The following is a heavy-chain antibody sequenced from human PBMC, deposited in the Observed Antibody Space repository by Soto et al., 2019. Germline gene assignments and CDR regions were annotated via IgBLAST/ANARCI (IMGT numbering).Heavy chain of an antibody. V-gene: IGHV1-18*01. CDR2: ISGYNGNT. J-gene: IGHJ6*02. Sequence: QVQVVQSGDEVKKPGASVKVSCKASGYTFTNYGFSWVRQAPGQVLEWMGWISGYNGNTKYAEKFQGRVTMTTDTSTSTAHMELRSLRSDDTAVYYCAREGQAPYYYYGMDVWGQGPAVTVSS. CDR3: AREGQAPYYYYGMDV. CDR1: GYTFTNYG.